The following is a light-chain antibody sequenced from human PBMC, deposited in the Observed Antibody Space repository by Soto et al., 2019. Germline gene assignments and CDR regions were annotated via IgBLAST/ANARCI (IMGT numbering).Light chain of an antibody. Sequence: EIVLTQSPGTLSLSPGERATLSCRASQSVSSNYLAWYKQKPGQAPRLLIYDASSRATGIPDRFSGSGSGTDFTLTISRLEPEDFATYYCQQYNSYPYTFGQGTKLEIK. CDR2: DAS. CDR3: QQYNSYPYT. J-gene: IGKJ2*01. V-gene: IGKV3-20*01. CDR1: QSVSSNY.